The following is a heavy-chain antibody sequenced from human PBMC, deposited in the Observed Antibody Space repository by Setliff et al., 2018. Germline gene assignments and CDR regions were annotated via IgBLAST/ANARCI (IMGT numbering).Heavy chain of an antibody. CDR3: ARDNTIVGATDY. V-gene: IGHV4-61*02. J-gene: IGHJ4*02. D-gene: IGHD1-26*01. CDR2: LHTSGST. CDR1: GGSISSGSYY. Sequence: SETLSLTCAVSGGSISSGSYYWSWIRQPAGKGLEWVGRLHTSGSTNYNPSLKSRATISVDTSKNQFSLNLSSVTAADTAVYFCARDNTIVGATDYWGQGTLVTVSS.